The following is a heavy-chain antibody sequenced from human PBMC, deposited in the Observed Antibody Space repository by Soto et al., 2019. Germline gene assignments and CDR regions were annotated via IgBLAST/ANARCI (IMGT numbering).Heavy chain of an antibody. D-gene: IGHD5-12*01. Sequence: GGSLRLSCVTSGSTFGAYGMHWVRQAPGKGLEWVAVLWYDGSNKYYADSVKGRFTISRDISKNTLYLQMNSLRAEDTAVYYCARVSSFRGDGYSHFDHWGQGTLVTVSS. J-gene: IGHJ4*02. CDR2: LWYDGSNK. CDR3: ARVSSFRGDGYSHFDH. V-gene: IGHV3-33*01. CDR1: GSTFGAYG.